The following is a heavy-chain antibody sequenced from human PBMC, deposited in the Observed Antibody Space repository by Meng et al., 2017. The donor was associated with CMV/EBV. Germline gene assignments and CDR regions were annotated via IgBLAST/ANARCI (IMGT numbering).Heavy chain of an antibody. V-gene: IGHV2-5*01. CDR1: GFALSTSGVG. CDR2: IYWNDDK. J-gene: IGHJ4*02. Sequence: SGFALSTSGVGVGWIRQPQGKALEWLALIYWNDDKRYSPSLKSRLTITKDTSKNQVVLTMTNMDPVDTATYYCAHSFNGSGGRFFDYWGQGTLVTVSS. D-gene: IGHD3-10*01. CDR3: AHSFNGSGGRFFDY.